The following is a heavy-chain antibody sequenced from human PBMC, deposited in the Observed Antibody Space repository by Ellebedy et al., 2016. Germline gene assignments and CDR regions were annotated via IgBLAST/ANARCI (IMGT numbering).Heavy chain of an antibody. V-gene: IGHV1-18*01. Sequence: ASVKVSXKASSYTFTSYGISWVRQAPGQGLEWMGWISAYTGNTNYAQKLQGRVTMTTDTSTSTAYMELRSLRSDDTAVYYCARDPFRDGYRSYYFDYWGQGTLVTVSS. CDR2: ISAYTGNT. J-gene: IGHJ4*02. CDR1: SYTFTSYG. D-gene: IGHD5-24*01. CDR3: ARDPFRDGYRSYYFDY.